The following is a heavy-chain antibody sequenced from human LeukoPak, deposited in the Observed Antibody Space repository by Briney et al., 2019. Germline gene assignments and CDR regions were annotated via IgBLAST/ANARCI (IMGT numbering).Heavy chain of an antibody. CDR1: GFTFSSYG. Sequence: GRSLRLSCAASGFTFSSYGMHWVRQAPGKGLEWVAVISYDGSNKYYADSVKGRFTVSRDNSKNTLYLQMNSLRAEDTAVYYCAKDSHCSGGSCIDYWGQGTLVTVSS. CDR3: AKDSHCSGGSCIDY. D-gene: IGHD2-15*01. CDR2: ISYDGSNK. V-gene: IGHV3-30*18. J-gene: IGHJ4*02.